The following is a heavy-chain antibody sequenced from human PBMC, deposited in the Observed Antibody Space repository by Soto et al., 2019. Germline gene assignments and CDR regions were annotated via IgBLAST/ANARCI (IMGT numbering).Heavy chain of an antibody. V-gene: IGHV3-73*01. D-gene: IGHD4-17*01. CDR3: TSSYYGDYVLDAFDI. J-gene: IGHJ3*02. CDR2: IRSKANSYAT. CDR1: GFTFSGSA. Sequence: GGSLRLSCAASGFTFSGSAMHWVRQASGKGLEWVGRIRSKANSYATAYAASVKGRFTISRDDSKNTAYLQMNSLKTEDTAVYYCTSSYYGDYVLDAFDIWGQGTMVTVSS.